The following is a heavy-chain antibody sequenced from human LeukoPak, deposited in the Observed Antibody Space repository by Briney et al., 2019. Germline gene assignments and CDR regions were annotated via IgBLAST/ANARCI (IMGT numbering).Heavy chain of an antibody. D-gene: IGHD3-10*01. Sequence: GGSLRLSCAASGFIFNNYAMSWVRQAPGKGLEWVSSISGTGATTYYADSVKGRFAISRDNSKNTLYLQMSSLRAEDTAVYYCAKDQRFGDLDDYRGQGTLVSVSS. CDR1: GFIFNNYA. CDR2: ISGTGATT. CDR3: AKDQRFGDLDDY. V-gene: IGHV3-23*01. J-gene: IGHJ4*02.